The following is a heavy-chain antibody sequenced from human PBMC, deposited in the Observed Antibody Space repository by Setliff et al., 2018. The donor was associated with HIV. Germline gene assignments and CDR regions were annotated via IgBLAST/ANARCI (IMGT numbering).Heavy chain of an antibody. CDR1: GESFSGYY. D-gene: IGHD3-22*01. CDR3: ARGTVITYFYDSSGSFDY. J-gene: IGHJ4*02. V-gene: IGHV4-34*01. CDR2: VNHSGNT. Sequence: SETLSLTCAVYGESFSGYYWTWIHQPPGKGLEWIGEVNHSGNTNYNPSLKSRVTISADTSKNQFSLKLTSVTAADTAVYYCARGTVITYFYDSSGSFDYWGQGTLVTVSS.